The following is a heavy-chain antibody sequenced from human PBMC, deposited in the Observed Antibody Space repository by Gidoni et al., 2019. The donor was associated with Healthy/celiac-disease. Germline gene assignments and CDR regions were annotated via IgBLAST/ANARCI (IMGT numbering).Heavy chain of an antibody. CDR1: GFPFRRYA. V-gene: IGHV3-30*04. D-gene: IGHD1-26*01. Sequence: QVRLGESEGGVVRPGRSLRLSCAASGFPFRRYARRCVRQAPGTGLEWVEVISYDGSNKDYADCVKGRFTISRENSKNTLYLQMNSLRAEDTAVYYCARDPYSGSYGAFDIWGQGTMVTVSS. J-gene: IGHJ3*02. CDR2: ISYDGSNK. CDR3: ARDPYSGSYGAFDI.